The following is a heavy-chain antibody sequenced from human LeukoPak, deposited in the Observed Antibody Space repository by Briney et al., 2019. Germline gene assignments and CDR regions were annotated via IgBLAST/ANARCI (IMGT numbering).Heavy chain of an antibody. CDR2: LSAYNGNT. J-gene: IGHJ3*02. Sequence: GSVKVSCKASGYTFTSYGISWVRQAPGQGVEGRGWLSAYNGNTNYAQKLQGRVTMTTDTSTSTAYMELRSLRSDDTAVYYCARDMDEQWLVREGDAFDIWGQGTMVTVSS. D-gene: IGHD6-19*01. CDR3: ARDMDEQWLVREGDAFDI. CDR1: GYTFTSYG. V-gene: IGHV1-18*01.